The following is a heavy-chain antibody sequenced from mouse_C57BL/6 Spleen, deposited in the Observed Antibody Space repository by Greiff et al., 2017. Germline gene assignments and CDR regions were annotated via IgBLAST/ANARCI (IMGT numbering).Heavy chain of an antibody. V-gene: IGHV2-2*01. CDR3: ARGQLRLRAMDY. CDR1: GFSLTSYG. J-gene: IGHJ4*01. D-gene: IGHD3-2*02. Sequence: VMLVESGPGLVQPSQSLSITCTVSGFSLTSYGVHWVRQSPGKGLEWLGVIWSGGSTDYNAAFISRLSISKDNSKSQVFFKMNRLQADDTAIYYCARGQLRLRAMDYWGQGTSVTVSS. CDR2: IWSGGST.